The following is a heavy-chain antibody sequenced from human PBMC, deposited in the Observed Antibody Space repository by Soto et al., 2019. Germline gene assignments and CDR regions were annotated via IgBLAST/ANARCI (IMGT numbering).Heavy chain of an antibody. J-gene: IGHJ6*02. D-gene: IGHD2-8*01. V-gene: IGHV3-21*01. CDR2: SSSSSSYI. Sequence: GSLRLSCAASGFTFSSYSMNWVRQAPGKGLEWVSSSSSSSSYIYYADSVKGRFTISRDNAKNSLYLQMNSLRAEDTAVYYCARKYFTNGVCYRTHYYYYGMDVWGQGTTVTVSS. CDR1: GFTFSSYS. CDR3: ARKYFTNGVCYRTHYYYYGMDV.